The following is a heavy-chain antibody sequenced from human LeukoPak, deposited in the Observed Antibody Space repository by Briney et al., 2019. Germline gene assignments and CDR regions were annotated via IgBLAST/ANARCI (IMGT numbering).Heavy chain of an antibody. V-gene: IGHV3-30-3*01. CDR2: ISYDGSNK. CDR3: ARDRERRFDY. J-gene: IGHJ4*02. CDR1: GFTFSSYA. Sequence: GGSLRVSCAASGFTFSSYAMHWVRQAPGKGLEWVAVISYDGSNKYYADSVKGRFTISRDNSKNTLYLQMNSLRAEDTAVYYCARDRERRFDYWGQGTLVTVSS. D-gene: IGHD1-1*01.